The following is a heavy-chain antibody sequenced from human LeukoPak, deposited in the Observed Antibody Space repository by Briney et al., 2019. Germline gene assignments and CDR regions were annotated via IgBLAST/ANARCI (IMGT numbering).Heavy chain of an antibody. J-gene: IGHJ4*02. V-gene: IGHV4-38-2*02. Sequence: SETLSLTCTVSGYSISSGYYWGWIRQPPGKGLEWIGSIYHSGSTYYNPSLKSRVTISVDTSKNQFSLKLSSVTAADTAVYYCAREGLGGYYDSSGYYYDKIDYWGQGTLVTVSS. CDR3: AREGLGGYYDSSGYYYDKIDY. CDR1: GYSISSGYY. CDR2: IYHSGST. D-gene: IGHD3-22*01.